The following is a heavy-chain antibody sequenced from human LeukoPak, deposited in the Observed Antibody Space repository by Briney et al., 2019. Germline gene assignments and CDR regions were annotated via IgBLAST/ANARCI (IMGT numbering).Heavy chain of an antibody. CDR2: LKEDGSDK. CDR1: GFTFSDYW. V-gene: IGHV3-7*01. D-gene: IGHD2-2*01. J-gene: IGHJ4*02. Sequence: GGSLRLSCAASGFTFSDYWMNWVRQAPGKGLEWVASLKEDGSDKYYVDSVKGRFTISRDNAKNSLYLEMNSLRAEDTAVYHCARDALPSTLPVLRYFDSWGPGILVTVSS. CDR3: ARDALPSTLPVLRYFDS.